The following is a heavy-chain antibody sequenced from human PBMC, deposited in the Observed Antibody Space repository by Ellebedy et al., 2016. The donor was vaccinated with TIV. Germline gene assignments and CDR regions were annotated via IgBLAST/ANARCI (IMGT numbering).Heavy chain of an antibody. J-gene: IGHJ6*02. CDR3: AGEYSYNDFGVVV. CDR2: ISGDGGST. D-gene: IGHD3-10*01. V-gene: IGHV3-43*02. Sequence: GESLKISCATSGFTFDDYAMHWVRQAPGKGLEWVSVISGDGGSTDYADSVKVRFTIYRDNSNDSLYLQMNSLRTEDTAFYYCAGEYSYNDFGVVVWGQGTTVTVSS. CDR1: GFTFDDYA.